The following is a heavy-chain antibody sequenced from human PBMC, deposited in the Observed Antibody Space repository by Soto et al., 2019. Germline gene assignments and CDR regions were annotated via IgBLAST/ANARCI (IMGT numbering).Heavy chain of an antibody. CDR2: ISAHNGNT. V-gene: IGHV1-18*01. Sequence: QVHLVQSGAEVKKPGASVKVSCKGSGYAFTTYSITWVRQAPGQGLEWMGWISAHNGNTNYAQKLQSRVTVTRDTSTSTAYMELRSLRSDDTAVYYCARGRYGDYWGQGALVIVSS. J-gene: IGHJ4*02. CDR1: GYAFTTYS. D-gene: IGHD1-1*01. CDR3: ARGRYGDY.